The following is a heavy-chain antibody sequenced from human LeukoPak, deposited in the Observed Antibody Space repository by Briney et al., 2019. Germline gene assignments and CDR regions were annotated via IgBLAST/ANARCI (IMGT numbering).Heavy chain of an antibody. D-gene: IGHD5-12*01. Sequence: KPSETLSLTCTVSGGSISSSSYYWGWIRQPPGKGLEWIGSIYHSGSTYYNPSLKSRVTISVDTSKNQFSLKLSSVTAADTAVYYCARVGYSGYERNYGMDVWGQGTTVTVSS. V-gene: IGHV4-39*07. CDR3: ARVGYSGYERNYGMDV. J-gene: IGHJ6*02. CDR1: GGSISSSSYY. CDR2: IYHSGST.